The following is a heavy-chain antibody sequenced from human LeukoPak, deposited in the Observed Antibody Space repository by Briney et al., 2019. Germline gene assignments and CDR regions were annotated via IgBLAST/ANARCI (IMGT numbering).Heavy chain of an antibody. V-gene: IGHV1-46*01. D-gene: IGHD3-3*01. Sequence: GASVKVSCKASGYTFTSYYMHWVRQAPGQGLEWMGIINPSGGSTSYAQKFQGRVTMTRDTSTSTVYMELSSLRSEDTAVYYCARDRDGVLRFLEWTPPGDYWGQGTLVTASS. CDR2: INPSGGST. J-gene: IGHJ4*02. CDR1: GYTFTSYY. CDR3: ARDRDGVLRFLEWTPPGDY.